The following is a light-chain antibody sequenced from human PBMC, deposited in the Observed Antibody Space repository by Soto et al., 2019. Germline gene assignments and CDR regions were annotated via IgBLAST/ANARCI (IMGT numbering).Light chain of an antibody. Sequence: QSALTQPPSVSGAPGQRVTISCTGSSSNIGAGYNVHWYQQLPGTAPKLLICGHSNRPSGVPDRFSGSKSGTSASLAITGLQAEDEADYYCQSYDSSLNNYVFGTGTKVTVL. J-gene: IGLJ1*01. V-gene: IGLV1-40*01. CDR1: SSNIGAGYN. CDR3: QSYDSSLNNYV. CDR2: GHS.